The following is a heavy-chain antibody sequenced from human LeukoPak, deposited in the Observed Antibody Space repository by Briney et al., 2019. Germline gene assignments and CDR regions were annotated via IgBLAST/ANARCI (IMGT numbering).Heavy chain of an antibody. Sequence: GGSLRLSCAASGFTFSSYGMHWVRQAPGKGLEWVAFIRYDGSNKYYVASVKGRFTISRDNSKNTLDLQMNSLRAEDTAVYYCAKKRGVGAGRTYLLLYYFDYWGQGTLVTVSS. D-gene: IGHD6-13*01. J-gene: IGHJ4*02. CDR1: GFTFSSYG. CDR3: AKKRGVGAGRTYLLLYYFDY. V-gene: IGHV3-30*02. CDR2: IRYDGSNK.